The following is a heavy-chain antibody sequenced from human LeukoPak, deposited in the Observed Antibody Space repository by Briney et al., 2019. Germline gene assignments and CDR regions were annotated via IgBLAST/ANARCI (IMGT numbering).Heavy chain of an antibody. D-gene: IGHD6-6*01. CDR1: GGSISGYY. CDR3: ARDLDASSSLDY. Sequence: PSETLSLTCTVSGGSISGYYWSWIRQPPGKGLEWIGYIYYSGSTNYNPSLESRVTISVDTSNNQFSLKLSSVTAADTAVYSCARDLDASSSLDYWGQGTLVTVSS. J-gene: IGHJ4*02. V-gene: IGHV4-59*12. CDR2: IYYSGST.